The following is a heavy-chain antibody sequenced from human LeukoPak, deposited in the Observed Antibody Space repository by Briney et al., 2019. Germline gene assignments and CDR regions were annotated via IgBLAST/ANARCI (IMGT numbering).Heavy chain of an antibody. V-gene: IGHV3-48*01. CDR2: ISSSSSTI. J-gene: IGHJ4*02. Sequence: GGSLRLSCVASGFTFSSYSMNWVRQAPGKGLEWVSYISSSSSTIYYADSVKGRFTISRDNAKNSLYLQMNSLRAEDTAVYCCARDQSGGSLSVWGQGTLVTVSS. CDR1: GFTFSSYS. CDR3: ARDQSGGSLSV. D-gene: IGHD3-16*01.